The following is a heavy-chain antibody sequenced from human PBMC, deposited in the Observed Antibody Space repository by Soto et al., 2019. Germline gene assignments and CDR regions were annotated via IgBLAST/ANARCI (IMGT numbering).Heavy chain of an antibody. CDR2: IYYSGST. CDR1: GGSISSGGYY. D-gene: IGHD1-20*01. Sequence: PSETLSLTCTVSGGSISSGGYYWSWIRQHPGKGLEWIGYIYYSGSTYYNPSLKSRVTISVDTSKNQFSLKLSSVTAADTAVYYCARGLGGDNWNDVPWFNPWGQGTLVTVSS. V-gene: IGHV4-31*03. CDR3: ARGLGGDNWNDVPWFNP. J-gene: IGHJ5*02.